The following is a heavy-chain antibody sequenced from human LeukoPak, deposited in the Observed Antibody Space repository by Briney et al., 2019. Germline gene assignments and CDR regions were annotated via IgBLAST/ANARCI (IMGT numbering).Heavy chain of an antibody. D-gene: IGHD2-15*01. V-gene: IGHV1-69*06. Sequence: GASVKVSCKAFGGTFSSYAISWVRQAPGQGLEWMGGIIPIFGTANYAQKFQGRVTITADKSTSTAYMELSSLRSEDTAVYYCARTPYCSGGSCYSGYFDYWGQGTLVTVSS. CDR2: IIPIFGTA. CDR1: GGTFSSYA. CDR3: ARTPYCSGGSCYSGYFDY. J-gene: IGHJ4*02.